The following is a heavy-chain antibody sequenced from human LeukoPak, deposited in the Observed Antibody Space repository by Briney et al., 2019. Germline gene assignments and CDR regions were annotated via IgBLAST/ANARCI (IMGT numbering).Heavy chain of an antibody. D-gene: IGHD3-22*01. CDR3: AGEGGYQFFDY. Sequence: SETLSLTCTVSGGSISSSSYYWGWIRQPPGKGLEWIGSIYYSGSTYYNPSLKSRVTISVDTSKNQFSLKLSSVTAADTAVYYCAGEGGYQFFDYWGQGTLVTVSS. V-gene: IGHV4-39*07. CDR2: IYYSGST. CDR1: GGSISSSSYY. J-gene: IGHJ4*02.